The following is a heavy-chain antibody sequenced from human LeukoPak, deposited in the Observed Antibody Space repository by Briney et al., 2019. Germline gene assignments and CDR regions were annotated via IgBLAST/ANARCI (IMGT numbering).Heavy chain of an antibody. D-gene: IGHD3-9*01. CDR1: GFTFSSYA. CDR3: ASTPLYYDILTGYYTATFDP. V-gene: IGHV3-64*01. J-gene: IGHJ5*02. Sequence: PGGSLRLSCAASGFTFSSYAMHWVRQAPGQGLEYVSAISSNGASTSYTNSVKGRFTISRDNYKNTLYLQMGSLRAEDMAVYYCASTPLYYDILTGYYTATFDPWGQGTLVTVSS. CDR2: ISSNGAST.